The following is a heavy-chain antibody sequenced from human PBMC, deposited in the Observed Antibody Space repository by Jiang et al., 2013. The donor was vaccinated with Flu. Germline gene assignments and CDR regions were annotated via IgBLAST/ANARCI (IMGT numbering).Heavy chain of an antibody. Sequence: SGAEVKKPGASVKVSCKVSGYTLTELSMHWVRQAPGKGLEWMGGFDPEDGETIYAQKFQGRVTMTEDTSTDTAYMELSSLRSEDTAVYYCATDRGYDILTGYLLGHWFDPGAREPWSPSPQ. CDR2: FDPEDGET. J-gene: IGHJ5*02. CDR1: GYTLTELS. V-gene: IGHV1-24*01. D-gene: IGHD3-9*01. CDR3: ATDRGYDILTGYLLGHWFDP.